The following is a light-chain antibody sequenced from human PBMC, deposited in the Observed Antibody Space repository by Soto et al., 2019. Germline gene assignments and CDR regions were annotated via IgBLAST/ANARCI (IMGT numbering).Light chain of an antibody. CDR2: EVS. CDR3: SSYTSSSIWV. J-gene: IGLJ1*01. Sequence: SVLTQPASVSGSPGQSITISCTGTSSDVGGYNYVSWYQQHPGKAPKLMIYEVSNRPSGVSNRFSGSKSGNTASLTISGLQAEDEADYYCSSYTSSSIWVFGTGTKLTVL. V-gene: IGLV2-14*01. CDR1: SSDVGGYNY.